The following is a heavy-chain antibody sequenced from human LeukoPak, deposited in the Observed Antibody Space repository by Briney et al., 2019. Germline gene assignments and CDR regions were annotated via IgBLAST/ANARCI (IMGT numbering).Heavy chain of an antibody. V-gene: IGHV3-48*02. Sequence: GGSLRLSCAASRITFSSYSMNWVRQAPGKGLEWVSYISSSSSTILYADSVKGRFTISRDNAKNSLYLQMNSLRDEDTAVYYCARDRIAAVGSLYYFDFWGQGTLDTVSS. CDR1: RITFSSYS. D-gene: IGHD6-13*01. J-gene: IGHJ4*02. CDR2: ISSSSSTI. CDR3: ARDRIAAVGSLYYFDF.